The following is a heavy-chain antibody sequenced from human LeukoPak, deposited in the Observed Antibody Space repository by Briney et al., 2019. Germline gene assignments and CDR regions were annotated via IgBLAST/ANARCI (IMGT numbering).Heavy chain of an antibody. CDR2: IYYSGST. D-gene: IGHD3-3*02. CDR3: ARGSPGHFWSAFDI. V-gene: IGHV4-30-4*08. Sequence: SETLSLTCTVSGGSISSGDYYWSWIRQPPGKGLEWIGYIYYSGSTYYNPSLKSRVTISVDTSKNQFSLKLSSVTAADTAVYYCARGSPGHFWSAFDIWGQGTMVTVSS. J-gene: IGHJ3*02. CDR1: GGSISSGDYY.